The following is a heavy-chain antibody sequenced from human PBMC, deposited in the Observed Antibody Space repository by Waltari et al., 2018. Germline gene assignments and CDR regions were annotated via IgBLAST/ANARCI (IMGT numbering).Heavy chain of an antibody. Sequence: QLQLQESGPGLVKPSETLSLTCTVSGDSINSSSYYWVWIRQPPGIGLEWIGNIYYSGSTYYNPSLKSRVTISVDTSKNQFSLKLNSVTAADTAVYYCAGELGDFLEWPHDAFDIWGQGTMVTVSS. CDR1: GDSINSSSYY. J-gene: IGHJ3*02. D-gene: IGHD3-3*01. V-gene: IGHV4-39*07. CDR3: AGELGDFLEWPHDAFDI. CDR2: IYYSGST.